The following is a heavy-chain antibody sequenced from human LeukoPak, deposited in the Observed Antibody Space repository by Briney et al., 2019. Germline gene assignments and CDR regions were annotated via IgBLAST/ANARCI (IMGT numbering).Heavy chain of an antibody. J-gene: IGHJ4*02. D-gene: IGHD5-12*01. CDR3: VTESGWLFDY. CDR1: GFTFSDRY. Sequence: GGSLRLSCVAAGFTFSDRYMSWIRQAPGKGMEWVAYISPSADNIHYADSVKGRFTISRDNARNSLFLQMNGLKAEDTAVYYCVTESGWLFDYWGQGTLVTVSS. CDR2: ISPSADNI. V-gene: IGHV3-11*04.